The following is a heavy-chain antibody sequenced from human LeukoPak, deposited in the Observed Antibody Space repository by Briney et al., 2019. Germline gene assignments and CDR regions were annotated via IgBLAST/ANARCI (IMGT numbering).Heavy chain of an antibody. CDR2: ISYDGSNK. Sequence: QPGGSLRLSCAASGFTFSSYAMHWVHQAPGKGLEWVAVISYDGSNKYYADSVKGRFTISRDNCKNTLYLQMNSLRAEDTAVYYCARDPTGTTGGLVDYWGQGTLVTVSS. CDR1: GFTFSSYA. D-gene: IGHD1-7*01. V-gene: IGHV3-30-3*01. CDR3: ARDPTGTTGGLVDY. J-gene: IGHJ4*02.